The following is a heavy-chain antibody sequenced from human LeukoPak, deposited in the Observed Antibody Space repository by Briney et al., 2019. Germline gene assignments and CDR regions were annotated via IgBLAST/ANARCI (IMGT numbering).Heavy chain of an antibody. V-gene: IGHV1-8*01. CDR2: MNPNSGNT. D-gene: IGHD5-18*01. J-gene: IGHJ4*02. CDR3: ARVGTAMPLDY. CDR1: GYTFTSYD. Sequence: ASVTVSFTASGYTFTSYDINWVRQAPGQGLEWMGWMNPNSGNTGYAQKFQGRVTMTRNTSISTAYMELSSLRSEDTAVYYCARVGTAMPLDYGGQGTLVTGAS.